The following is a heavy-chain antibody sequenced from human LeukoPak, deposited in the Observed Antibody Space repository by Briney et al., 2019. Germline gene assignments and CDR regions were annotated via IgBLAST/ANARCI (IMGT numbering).Heavy chain of an antibody. CDR3: ARWLVALDAFDI. V-gene: IGHV4-59*01. J-gene: IGHJ3*02. CDR2: IHYSGSS. CDR1: GGSISNYH. D-gene: IGHD5-24*01. Sequence: SETLSLTCTVSGGSISNYHWNWIRQPPGKGLGWIGYIHYSGSSDYNPSLKSRVTLSVDTSKNQFSLKLTSVTAADTAVYYCARWLVALDAFDIWGQGTMVTVSS.